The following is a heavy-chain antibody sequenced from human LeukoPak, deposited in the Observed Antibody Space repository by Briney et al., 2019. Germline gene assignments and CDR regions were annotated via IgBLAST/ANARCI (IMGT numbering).Heavy chain of an antibody. D-gene: IGHD5-12*01. Sequence: SETLSLTCAVYGGSFSGYYWSWLRQPPGKGLEWIGEINHSGSTNYNPSLTSRVTISVDTSKNQFSLKLSSVTAADTAVYYCARRYSGYSRWFDPWGQGTLVTVSS. V-gene: IGHV4-34*01. CDR3: ARRYSGYSRWFDP. CDR1: GGSFSGYY. CDR2: INHSGST. J-gene: IGHJ5*02.